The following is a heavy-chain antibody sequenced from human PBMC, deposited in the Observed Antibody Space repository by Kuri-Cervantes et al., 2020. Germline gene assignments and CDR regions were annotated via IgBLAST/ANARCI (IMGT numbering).Heavy chain of an antibody. CDR1: GFTFSSYA. Sequence: LSLTCAASGFTFSSYAMHWVRQAPGKGLEWVAVISYDGSNKYYADSVKGRFTISRDNSKNTLYLQMNSLRAEDTAVYYCARDFAPTVTTGWFDPWGQGTLVTVSS. CDR3: ARDFAPTVTTGWFDP. D-gene: IGHD4-11*01. CDR2: ISYDGSNK. J-gene: IGHJ5*02. V-gene: IGHV3-30-3*01.